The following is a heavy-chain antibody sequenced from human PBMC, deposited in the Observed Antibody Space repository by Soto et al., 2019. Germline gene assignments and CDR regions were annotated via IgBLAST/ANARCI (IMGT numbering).Heavy chain of an antibody. Sequence: PSETLSLTCTVSGGSISSYYWGWIRQPPGKGLEWIGYIYYSGSTNYNPSLKSRVTIPVDTSKNQFSLKLSSVTAADTAVYYCAREDSDDSGSYIDYWRQGTLVTVSS. CDR3: AREDSDDSGSYIDY. CDR1: GGSISSYY. V-gene: IGHV4-59*01. J-gene: IGHJ4*02. CDR2: IYYSGST. D-gene: IGHD1-26*01.